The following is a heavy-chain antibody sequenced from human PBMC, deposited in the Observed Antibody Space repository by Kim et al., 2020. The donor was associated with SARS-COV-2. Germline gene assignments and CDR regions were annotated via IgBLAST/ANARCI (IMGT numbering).Heavy chain of an antibody. D-gene: IGHD5-12*01. CDR2: IWYDGTYK. Sequence: GGSLRLSCAASGFLFSSYGMHWVRQAPGKGLEWVSVIWYDGTYKYYADSVKGRFTISRANSKSTLYLELNSLRAEDTAVYYCARDNRGPYEGAFDYWGQGTMVTVSS. CDR3: ARDNRGPYEGAFDY. V-gene: IGHV3-33*01. CDR1: GFLFSSYG. J-gene: IGHJ4*02.